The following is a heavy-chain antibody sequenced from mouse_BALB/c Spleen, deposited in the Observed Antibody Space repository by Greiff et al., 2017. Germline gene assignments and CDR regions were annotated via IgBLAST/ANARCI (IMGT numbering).Heavy chain of an antibody. V-gene: IGHV5-12-1*01. CDR2: ISSGGGST. CDR3: AGNYYGSPAD. J-gene: IGHJ3*01. CDR1: GFAFSSYD. Sequence: EVMLVESGGGLVKPGGSLKLSCAASGFAFSSYDMSWVRQTPEKRLEWVAYISSGGGSTYYPDTVKGRFTISRDNAKNTLYLQMSSLKSEDTAMYYCAGNYYGSPADWGQGTLVTVSA. D-gene: IGHD1-1*01.